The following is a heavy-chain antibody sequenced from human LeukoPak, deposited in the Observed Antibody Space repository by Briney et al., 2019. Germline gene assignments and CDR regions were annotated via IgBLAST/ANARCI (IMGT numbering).Heavy chain of an antibody. CDR1: GYTFTSYG. CDR2: ISAYNGIT. D-gene: IGHD3-9*01. J-gene: IGHJ5*02. V-gene: IGHV1-18*01. CDR3: ARVRDDILTGYYGDFWFDP. Sequence: GASVKVSCKASGYTFTSYGISWVRQAPGQGLEWMGWISAYNGITNYAQKLQGRVTMTTDTSTSTAYMELRSLRSDDTAVYYCARVRDDILTGYYGDFWFDPWGQGTLVTVSS.